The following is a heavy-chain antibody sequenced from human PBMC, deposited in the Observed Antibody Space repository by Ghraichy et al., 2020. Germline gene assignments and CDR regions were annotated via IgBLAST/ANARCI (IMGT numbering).Heavy chain of an antibody. CDR1: GFTFSTYW. Sequence: GGSLRLSCAASGFTFSTYWMTWVRQAPGKGLEWVANIRVDGSEKYYVDSVKGRFTISRDNAKNSLFLQMNSLRAEATAVYYCARGQRHAFDIWGQGKMVTVSS. J-gene: IGHJ3*02. V-gene: IGHV3-7*01. CDR3: ARGQRHAFDI. CDR2: IRVDGSEK.